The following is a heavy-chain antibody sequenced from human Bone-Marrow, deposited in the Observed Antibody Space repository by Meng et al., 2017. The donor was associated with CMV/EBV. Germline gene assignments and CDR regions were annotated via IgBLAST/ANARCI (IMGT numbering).Heavy chain of an antibody. CDR2: IDWDDDK. D-gene: IGHD3-10*01. V-gene: IGHV2-70D*14. CDR1: GFSLSTSGMR. Sequence: SGPTLVKPTQTLPRTCTFSGFSLSTSGMRVTWIRQPPGKALEWLARIDWDDDKFYSTSLKTRLTISKDTSKNQVVLTMTNMDPVDTATYYCAGTGVHFDYWGQGTLVTVSS. J-gene: IGHJ4*02. CDR3: AGTGVHFDY.